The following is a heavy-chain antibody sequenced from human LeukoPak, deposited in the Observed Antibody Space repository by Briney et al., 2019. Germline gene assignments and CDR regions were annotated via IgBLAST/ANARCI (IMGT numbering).Heavy chain of an antibody. V-gene: IGHV3-21*01. CDR3: ARASAAAGIKEFDY. D-gene: IGHD6-13*01. CDR1: GFTFSSYS. J-gene: IGHJ4*02. CDR2: ISSSSSYI. Sequence: GGSLRLSCAASGFTFSSYSMNWVRQAPGKGLEWVSSISSSSSYIYYADSVKGRFTISRDNAKNSLYLRMNSLRAEDTAVYYCARASAAAGIKEFDYWGQGTLVTVSS.